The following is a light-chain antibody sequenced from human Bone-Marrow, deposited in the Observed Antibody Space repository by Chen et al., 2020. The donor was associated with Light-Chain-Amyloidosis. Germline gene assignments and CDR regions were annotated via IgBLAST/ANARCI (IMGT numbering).Light chain of an antibody. CDR2: EVT. CDR3: SSYTSTTTLI. V-gene: IGLV2-14*01. Sequence: QSALPQPASASGSPGPSITISCTGTSSDVGSYNHVSWYQQPPGKAPKLMIYEVTKRPSWVPDRFSGSKSGNTASLTISGLQAEDEADYYCSSYTSTTTLIFGGGTKLTVL. J-gene: IGLJ2*01. CDR1: SSDVGSYNH.